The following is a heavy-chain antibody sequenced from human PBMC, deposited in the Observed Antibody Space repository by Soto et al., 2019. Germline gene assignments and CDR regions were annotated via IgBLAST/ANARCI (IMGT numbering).Heavy chain of an antibody. CDR1: GFTFSSYS. CDR2: ISSSSSTI. D-gene: IGHD2-2*01. CDR3: ARARAPGYCSSTSCYDDAFDI. J-gene: IGHJ3*02. V-gene: IGHV3-48*02. Sequence: GGSLRLSCAASGFTFSSYSMNWVRQAPGKGLEWVSYISSSSSTIYYADSVKGRFTISRDNAKNSLYLQMNSLRDEDTAVYYCARARAPGYCSSTSCYDDAFDIWGQGTMVTVSS.